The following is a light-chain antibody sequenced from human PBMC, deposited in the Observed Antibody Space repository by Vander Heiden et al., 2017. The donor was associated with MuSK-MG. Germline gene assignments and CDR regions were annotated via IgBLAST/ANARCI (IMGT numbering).Light chain of an antibody. J-gene: IGKJ4*01. V-gene: IGKV3-11*01. Sequence: EIVLTQSPATLSLSPGERATLSCRASQSVDTYLAWFQQTPGQAPSLLIYDASTRASGTPARFSGRGSGTDFTLTISSLEPEDFAVFYCQQRDYWPLTFGGGTKVE. CDR3: QQRDYWPLT. CDR2: DAS. CDR1: QSVDTY.